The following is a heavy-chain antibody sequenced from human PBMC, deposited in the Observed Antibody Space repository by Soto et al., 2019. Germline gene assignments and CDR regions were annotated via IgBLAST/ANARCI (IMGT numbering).Heavy chain of an antibody. CDR2: ISWNSGSI. V-gene: IGHV3-9*01. CDR1: GFTFDDYA. CDR3: AKAYSDISGVVADRPGLFHDAFDI. Sequence: GGSLRLSCAASGFTFDDYAMHWVRQAPGKGLEWVSGISWNSGSIGYADSVKGRFTISRDNAKNSLYLQMNSLRAEDTALYYCAKAYSDISGVVADRPGLFHDAFDIWGQGTMVTVSS. J-gene: IGHJ3*02. D-gene: IGHD2-15*01.